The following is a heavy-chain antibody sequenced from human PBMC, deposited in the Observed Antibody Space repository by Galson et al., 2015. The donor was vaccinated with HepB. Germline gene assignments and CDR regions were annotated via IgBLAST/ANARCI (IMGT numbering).Heavy chain of an antibody. CDR1: GFTFSSYW. J-gene: IGHJ4*02. V-gene: IGHV3-7*03. D-gene: IGHD2-15*01. CDR2: IKQDGGST. Sequence: SLRLSCAASGFTFSSYWMSWVRQAPGKGLEWVANIKQDGGSTYYADSVKGRFTISRDNSKNSLYLQMNSLRAEDTALYYCAKDSRPRLGYCSGGSCWGGIDYWGQGTLVTVSS. CDR3: AKDSRPRLGYCSGGSCWGGIDY.